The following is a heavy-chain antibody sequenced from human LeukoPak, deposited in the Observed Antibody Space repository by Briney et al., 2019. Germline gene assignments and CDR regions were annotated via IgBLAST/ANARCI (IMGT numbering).Heavy chain of an antibody. CDR1: GFTFSSYG. J-gene: IGHJ4*02. CDR2: IKEDGSEK. Sequence: PGGSLRLSCTASGFTFSSYGMHWVRQAPGKGLEWVADIKEDGSEKHCVDSVKGRFTISRDNAENSLYLQMNSLRAEDTAIYYCARDLGVCSGGTCYSVYDYWGQGTLVTVSS. V-gene: IGHV3-7*01. CDR3: ARDLGVCSGGTCYSVYDY. D-gene: IGHD2-15*01.